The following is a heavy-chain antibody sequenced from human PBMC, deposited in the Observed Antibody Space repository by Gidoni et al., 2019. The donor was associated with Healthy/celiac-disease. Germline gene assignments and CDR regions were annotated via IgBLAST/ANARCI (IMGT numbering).Heavy chain of an antibody. CDR3: ARGSEHRAFDI. D-gene: IGHD1-26*01. J-gene: IGHJ3*02. CDR2: LYYRGST. Sequence: QVQLQESGPGLVKPSQTLSLTCTVSGGSISSGGYYWRWIRQHPGKGLEWIGYLYYRGSTYYYPSLQSRVTISVDTSKHQFSLKLRSVTAADSAVYYCARGSEHRAFDIWGQGTMVTVSS. V-gene: IGHV4-31*03. CDR1: GGSISSGGYY.